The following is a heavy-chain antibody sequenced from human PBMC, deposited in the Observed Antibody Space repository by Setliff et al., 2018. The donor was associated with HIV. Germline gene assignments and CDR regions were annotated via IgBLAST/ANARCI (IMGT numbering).Heavy chain of an antibody. CDR1: GGSFSGYY. CDR2: FNHGRST. V-gene: IGHV4-34*01. CDR3: ARGARLLAAYSDRWDYYYMGV. J-gene: IGHJ6*03. Sequence: SETLSLTCAVYGGSFSGYYWSWIRQPPGKGLEWIGEFNHGRSTNNNPSLKSRVTISGDTTKNQFSLKVNSMTAADTAVYYCARGARLLAAYSDRWDYYYMGVWGKGTTVTVSS. D-gene: IGHD1-26*01.